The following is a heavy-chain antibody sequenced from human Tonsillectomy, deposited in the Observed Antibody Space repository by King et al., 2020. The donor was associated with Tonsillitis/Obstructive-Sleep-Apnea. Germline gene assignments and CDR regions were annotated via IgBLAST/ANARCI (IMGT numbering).Heavy chain of an antibody. V-gene: IGHV1-18*01. D-gene: IGHD3-22*01. CDR3: ALDSLCHYYDSSAYYTLHY. J-gene: IGHJ4*02. CDR1: GYTFTNYG. Sequence: VQLVESGAEVKKPGASVKVSCKASGYTFTNYGISWVRQAPGQGLEWMAWICAHNGHTNYAQKFQGRVTITTDASKSTAYMELRSLRSDDTAVYYCALDSLCHYYDSSAYYTLHYWGQGTLVTVSS. CDR2: ICAHNGHT.